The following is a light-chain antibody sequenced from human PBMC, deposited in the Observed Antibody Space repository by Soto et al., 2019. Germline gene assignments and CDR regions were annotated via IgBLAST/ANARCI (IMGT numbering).Light chain of an antibody. Sequence: QSVLTQSPSASASLGASVKLTCTLSSGHSSYAIAWHQQQPEKGPRYLMKLNSDGSHSKGDGIPDRFSGSSSGAERYLTISSLQSEDEADYYCQTWGTGIPVFGGGTKL. CDR3: QTWGTGIPV. CDR2: LNSDGSH. J-gene: IGLJ3*02. V-gene: IGLV4-69*01. CDR1: SGHSSYA.